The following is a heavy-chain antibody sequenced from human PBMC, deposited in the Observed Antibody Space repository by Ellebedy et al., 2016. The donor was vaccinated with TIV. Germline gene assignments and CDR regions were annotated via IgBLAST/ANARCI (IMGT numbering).Heavy chain of an antibody. V-gene: IGHV4-61*03. CDR3: AREPPADLARRYWYCDL. CDR2: IYSSGGT. J-gene: IGHJ2*01. Sequence: MPGGSLRLSCTVSGDSVRSGAFYCSWIRQAPGKGLEWIGNIYSSGGTDYNPTLKSRVSISVDTSKNDFSLQVTSVSGADTAVYFCAREPPADLARRYWYCDLWGRGTLVTVSS. D-gene: IGHD1-1*01. CDR1: GDSVRSGAFY.